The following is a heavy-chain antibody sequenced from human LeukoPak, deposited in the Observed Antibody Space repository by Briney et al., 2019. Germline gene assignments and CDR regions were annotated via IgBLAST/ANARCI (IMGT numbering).Heavy chain of an antibody. CDR2: ISSSSSTI. Sequence: GGSLRLSCAVSGISVSNNYMYWVRQAPGKGLEWVSYISSSSSTIYYADSVKGRFTISRDNAKNSLYLQMNSLRDEDTAVYYCARAAYCGGDCYDAFDIWGQGTMVTVSS. CDR3: ARAAYCGGDCYDAFDI. J-gene: IGHJ3*02. CDR1: GISVSNNY. V-gene: IGHV3-48*02. D-gene: IGHD2-21*02.